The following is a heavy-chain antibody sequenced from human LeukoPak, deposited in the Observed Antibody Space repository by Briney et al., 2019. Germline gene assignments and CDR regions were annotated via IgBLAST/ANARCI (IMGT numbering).Heavy chain of an antibody. CDR3: ARQGIIVGATSFWYFDY. V-gene: IGHV4-39*01. CDR1: GGSISSSSYY. D-gene: IGHD1-26*01. J-gene: IGHJ4*02. Sequence: SETLSLTCTVSGGSISSSSYYWGWIRQPPGKGLEWIGSIYYSGSTYYNPSLKSRVTISVDTSKNQFSLKLSSVTAADTAVYYCARQGIIVGATSFWYFDYWGQGTLVTVSS. CDR2: IYYSGST.